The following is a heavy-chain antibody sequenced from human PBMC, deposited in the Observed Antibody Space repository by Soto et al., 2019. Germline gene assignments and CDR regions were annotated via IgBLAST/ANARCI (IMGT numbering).Heavy chain of an antibody. J-gene: IGHJ3*02. Sequence: SETLSLTCTVSGGSISSSSYYWGWIRQPPGKGLEWIGSIYYSGSTYYNPSLKSRVTISVDTSKNQFSLKLSSVTAADTAVYYCARHTPEGLLVVITFFAFDIWGQGTMVTVSS. CDR1: GGSISSSSYY. CDR2: IYYSGST. V-gene: IGHV4-39*01. D-gene: IGHD3-22*01. CDR3: ARHTPEGLLVVITFFAFDI.